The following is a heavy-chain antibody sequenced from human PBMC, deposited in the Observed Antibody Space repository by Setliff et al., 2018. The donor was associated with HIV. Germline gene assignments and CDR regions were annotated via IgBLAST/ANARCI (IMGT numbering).Heavy chain of an antibody. CDR3: AATYYYDSSGLHGFDY. V-gene: IGHV1-69*05. D-gene: IGHD3-22*01. CDR2: IIPIFGTA. J-gene: IGHJ4*02. CDR1: GGTFSSYA. Sequence: GASVKVSCKASGGTFSSYAISWVRQAPGQGLEWMGGIIPIFGTANYAQKFQGRVTMTRDTSTSTAYMELSSLRSEDTAVYYCAATYYYDSSGLHGFDYWGQGTLVTVSS.